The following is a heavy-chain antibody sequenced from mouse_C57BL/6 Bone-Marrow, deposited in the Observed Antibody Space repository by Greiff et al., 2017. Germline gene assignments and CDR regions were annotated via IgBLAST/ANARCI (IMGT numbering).Heavy chain of an antibody. CDR1: GFTFSSYA. Sequence: EVKLVESGEGLVKPGGSLKLSCAASGFTFSSYAMSWVRQTPETRLEWVAYISSGGDYIYYADPVKGRFTIFRDNARNTLYLQMSSLKSEDTAMYYCTRGGPLLRLPYFDYWGQGTTLTVSS. V-gene: IGHV5-9-1*02. CDR2: ISSGGDYI. CDR3: TRGGPLLRLPYFDY. J-gene: IGHJ2*01. D-gene: IGHD1-2*01.